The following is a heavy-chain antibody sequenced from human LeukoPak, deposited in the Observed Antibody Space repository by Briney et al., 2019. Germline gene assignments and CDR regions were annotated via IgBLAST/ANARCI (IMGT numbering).Heavy chain of an antibody. J-gene: IGHJ6*03. D-gene: IGHD2-15*01. CDR2: IKQDGSEK. V-gene: IGHV3-7*01. CDR3: ARDTGYCSGGSCYYYYMDV. Sequence: GGSLRHSCATSGFTFSNYWMSWVRQAPGKGLEWVANIKQDGSEKYYVDSVKGRFTISRDNAKNSLYLQMNSLRAEDTAVYYCARDTGYCSGGSCYYYYMDVWGKGTTVTVS. CDR1: GFTFSNYW.